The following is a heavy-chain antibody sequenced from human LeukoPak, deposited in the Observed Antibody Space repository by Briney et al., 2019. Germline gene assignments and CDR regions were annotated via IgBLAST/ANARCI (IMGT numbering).Heavy chain of an antibody. D-gene: IGHD3-10*01. J-gene: IGHJ4*02. Sequence: GGSLRLSCAASGFTFSSYWMSWVRQAPGKGLEWVANIKQDGSEKYYVDSVKGRFTISRDNAKNSLYLQMNSLRADDTAVYYCASVSRTMVTHYWGQGTLVTVSS. CDR1: GFTFSSYW. CDR2: IKQDGSEK. CDR3: ASVSRTMVTHY. V-gene: IGHV3-7*03.